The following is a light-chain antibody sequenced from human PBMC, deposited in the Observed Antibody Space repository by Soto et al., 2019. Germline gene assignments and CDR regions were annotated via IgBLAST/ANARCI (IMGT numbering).Light chain of an antibody. CDR1: QSVLYSSNNKNY. V-gene: IGKV4-1*01. Sequence: DIVMTQSPDSLAVSLGERATINCKSSQSVLYSSNNKNYLAWYQQNPRQPPKLLIYWASTRESGVPDRFSGSGSGTDFTLTISSLQAEDVAVYYCHQYLNTPYTFGQGTKLEIK. CDR3: HQYLNTPYT. CDR2: WAS. J-gene: IGKJ2*01.